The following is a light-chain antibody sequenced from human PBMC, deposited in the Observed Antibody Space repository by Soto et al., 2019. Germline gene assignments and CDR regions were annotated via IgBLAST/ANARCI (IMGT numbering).Light chain of an antibody. CDR2: DVS. J-gene: IGKJ4*01. CDR3: QQGYSIHALT. Sequence: DIQMTQSPSSLSASVGDRITISCRASQTISTYLHCYQHKPGRAPRLLISDVSTLQSGVPGRFRGSGSETEFILTIAYVKPEDFATQYCQQGYSIHALTFGGGTKV. V-gene: IGKV1-39*01. CDR1: QTISTY.